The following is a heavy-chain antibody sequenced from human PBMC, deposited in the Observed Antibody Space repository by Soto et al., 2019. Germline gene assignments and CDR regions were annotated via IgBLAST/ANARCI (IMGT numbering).Heavy chain of an antibody. CDR3: ARHYGGEDY. V-gene: IGHV3-74*01. D-gene: IGHD4-17*01. CDR1: GFTFSSYW. J-gene: IGHJ4*02. CDR2: INGDGSST. Sequence: GGSLRLSCAASGFTFSSYWMHWVRQAPGKGLVWVSRINGDGSSTAYADSVKGRFAISRDNAKNTLWLQMNSLRAEDTAVYYCARHYGGEDYWGQGTLVTVSS.